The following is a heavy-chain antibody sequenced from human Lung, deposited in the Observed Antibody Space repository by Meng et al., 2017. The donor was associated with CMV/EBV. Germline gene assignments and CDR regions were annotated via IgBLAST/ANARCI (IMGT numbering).Heavy chain of an antibody. CDR3: ARDGGPLRPFDY. Sequence: CAASGFTFSSYWMSWVRQAPGKGLEWVANIKQDGSEKYYVDSVKGRFTISRDNAKNSLCLQMNSLRAEDTAVYYCARDGGPLRPFDYWGQGTLVTVSS. V-gene: IGHV3-7*01. CDR2: IKQDGSEK. J-gene: IGHJ4*02. D-gene: IGHD4-17*01. CDR1: GFTFSSYW.